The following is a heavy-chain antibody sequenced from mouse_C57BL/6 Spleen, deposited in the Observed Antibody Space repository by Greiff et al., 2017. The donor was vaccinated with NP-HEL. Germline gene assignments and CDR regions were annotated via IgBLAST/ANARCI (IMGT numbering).Heavy chain of an antibody. V-gene: IGHV1-69*01. CDR2: IDPSDSYT. CDR1: GYTFTSYW. J-gene: IGHJ3*01. CDR3: ARADYYGGGFAY. Sequence: QVQLKQPGAELVMPGASVKLSCKASGYTFTSYWMHWVKQRPGQGLEWIGEIDPSDSYTNYNQKFKGKSTLTVDKSSSTAYMQLSSLTSEDSAVYYCARADYYGGGFAYWGQGTLVTVSA. D-gene: IGHD1-1*01.